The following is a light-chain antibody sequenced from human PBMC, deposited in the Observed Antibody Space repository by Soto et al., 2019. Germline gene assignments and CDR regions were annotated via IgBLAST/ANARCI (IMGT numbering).Light chain of an antibody. CDR1: SSNIGNND. V-gene: IGLV1-51*01. Sequence: QSVLTQPPSVSAAPGQKVTISCSGSSSNIGNNDVSWYQQLPGTGPKLLIYDNNKRPSGIPDRFSGSKSGTSDSLGITGLRTGDEAEYYCGSWESSLSTGIFGGGTKVTVL. CDR2: DNN. CDR3: GSWESSLSTGI. J-gene: IGLJ2*01.